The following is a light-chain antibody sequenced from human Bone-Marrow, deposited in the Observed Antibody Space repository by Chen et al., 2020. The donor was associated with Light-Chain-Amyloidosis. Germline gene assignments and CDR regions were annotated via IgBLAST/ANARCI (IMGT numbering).Light chain of an antibody. CDR3: QSADSSGTYEVI. J-gene: IGLJ2*01. CDR2: RDT. CDR1: DLPTQY. Sequence: SYELTQPPPLSVSPGQTARISSSGDDLPTQYAYWYQQKPGQAPELVIHRDTERPSGISERFSGSSSGTTATLTISGVQAEDEADYHCQSADSSGTYEVIFGGGTKLTVL. V-gene: IGLV3-25*03.